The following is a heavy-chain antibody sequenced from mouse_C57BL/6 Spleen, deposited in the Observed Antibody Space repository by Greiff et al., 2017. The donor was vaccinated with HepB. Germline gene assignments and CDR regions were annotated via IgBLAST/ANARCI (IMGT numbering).Heavy chain of an antibody. D-gene: IGHD2-3*01. Sequence: QVQLQQSGAELVKPGASVKISCKASGYAFSSYWMNWVKQRPGKGLEWIGQIYPGDGDTNYNGKFKGKATLTADKSSSTAYMQLSSLTSEDSAVYFCARSGEDGYQGHWGQGTTLTVSS. CDR3: ARSGEDGYQGH. J-gene: IGHJ2*01. V-gene: IGHV1-80*01. CDR1: GYAFSSYW. CDR2: IYPGDGDT.